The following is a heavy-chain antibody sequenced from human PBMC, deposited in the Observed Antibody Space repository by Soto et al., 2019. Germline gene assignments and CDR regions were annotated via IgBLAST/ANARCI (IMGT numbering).Heavy chain of an antibody. CDR1: GGTFSSYA. Sequence: QVQLVQSGAEVKKPGSSVKVSCKASGGTFSSYAISWVRQAPGQGLEWMGGIIPIFDTADYAQKFQGRVTITADESTNTAYMELSSLRSEDTAVYYCAGHSSGVPGYYYGMDVWGQGTTVNVSS. J-gene: IGHJ6*02. V-gene: IGHV1-69*12. CDR3: AGHSSGVPGYYYGMDV. CDR2: IIPIFDTA. D-gene: IGHD3-22*01.